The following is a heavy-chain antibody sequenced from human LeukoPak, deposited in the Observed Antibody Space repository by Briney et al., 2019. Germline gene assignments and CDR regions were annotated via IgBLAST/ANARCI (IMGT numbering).Heavy chain of an antibody. J-gene: IGHJ4*02. CDR1: GFTFSSKW. CDR2: IKEDGSEI. Sequence: PGGSLRLSCAASGFTFSSKWMSWVRRAPGNGLEWVANIKEDGSEIYYMDSVKGRFTISRDNAKNSLYLQMNNLRAEDTAVYYCARDEIWGQGTLVTVSS. CDR3: ARDEI. D-gene: IGHD5-24*01. V-gene: IGHV3-7*01.